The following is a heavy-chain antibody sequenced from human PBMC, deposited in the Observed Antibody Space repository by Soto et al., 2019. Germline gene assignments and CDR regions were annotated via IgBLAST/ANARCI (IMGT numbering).Heavy chain of an antibody. CDR2: IYTSGST. Sequence: SETLSLTCTVSGGSISSYYWSWIRQPAGKGLEWIGRIYTSGSTNYNPSPKSRVTMSVDTSKNQFSLKLSSVTAADTAVYYCARDFSSGVVVIPPVYYYYGMDVWGQGTTVTVSS. CDR3: ARDFSSGVVVIPPVYYYYGMDV. D-gene: IGHD3-22*01. J-gene: IGHJ6*02. CDR1: GGSISSYY. V-gene: IGHV4-4*07.